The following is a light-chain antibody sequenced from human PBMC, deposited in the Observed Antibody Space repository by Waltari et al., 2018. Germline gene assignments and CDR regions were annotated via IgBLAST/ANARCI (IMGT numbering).Light chain of an antibody. CDR1: QHLSAW. CDR3: HHYDGYSRT. CDR2: KSS. J-gene: IGKJ1*01. Sequence: DIQLPQSPSTLSASIGHRVTSTLRASQHLSAWLAWYQQKPGKAPKLLIYKSSSSGSGVSSRFTGSGSGTDFTLTISGLQPDEFATYYCHHYDGYSRTFGQGTRVEVK. V-gene: IGKV1-5*03.